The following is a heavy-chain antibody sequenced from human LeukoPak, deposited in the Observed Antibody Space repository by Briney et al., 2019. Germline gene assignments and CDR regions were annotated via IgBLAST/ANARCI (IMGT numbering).Heavy chain of an antibody. V-gene: IGHV3-23*01. J-gene: IGHJ4*02. CDR3: AKAYTSGWYFCFDY. Sequence: GGSLRLSCTASGFTFSSYDMNWVRQAPGKGLEWVSGLSGSGGSTYYADSVKGRFTISRDNSKNTLYLQMNSLRVEDTAVYYCAKAYTSGWYFCFDYWGQGALVTVSS. D-gene: IGHD6-19*01. CDR2: LSGSGGST. CDR1: GFTFSSYD.